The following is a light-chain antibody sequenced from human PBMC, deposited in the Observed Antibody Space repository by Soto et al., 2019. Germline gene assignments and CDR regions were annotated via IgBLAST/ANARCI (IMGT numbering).Light chain of an antibody. Sequence: QSALTQPASVSGSPGQAITISCTGTSSDVGSYNLVSCYQQHPGKDPKLRIYEVSKRPSGVSNRFSGSKSGNTDSLTISGLQAEDEADYYCCSDAGSRVFGGGTKLTVI. CDR3: CSDAGSRV. CDR1: SSDVGSYNL. CDR2: EVS. J-gene: IGLJ3*02. V-gene: IGLV2-23*02.